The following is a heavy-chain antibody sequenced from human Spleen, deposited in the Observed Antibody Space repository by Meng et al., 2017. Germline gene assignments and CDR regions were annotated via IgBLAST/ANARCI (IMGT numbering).Heavy chain of an antibody. CDR2: INHSGST. V-gene: IGHV4-34*01. CDR1: GGSFSDYY. D-gene: IGHD4-11*01. Sequence: QGQLQQWGAGCLKPSETLSLTCVVSGGSFSDYYWSWIRQPPGKGLEWIGEINHSGSTNYNPSLESRATISVDTSQNNLSLKLSSVTAADSAVYYCARGPTTMAHDFDYWGQGTLVTVSS. J-gene: IGHJ4*02. CDR3: ARGPTTMAHDFDY.